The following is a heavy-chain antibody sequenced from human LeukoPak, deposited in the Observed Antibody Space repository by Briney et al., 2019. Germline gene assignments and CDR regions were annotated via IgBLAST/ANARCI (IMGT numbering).Heavy chain of an antibody. J-gene: IGHJ6*02. CDR2: FYYSGST. CDR3: ARHENAGRLGTYYYYGLDV. CDR1: GGSVSSSTYY. V-gene: IGHV4-39*01. D-gene: IGHD6-19*01. Sequence: SSETLSLTCTVSGGSVSSSTYYWGWIRQPPGKVLEWIGSFYYSGSTYYNPSLKDRVTISVDTSKNQFSLKMTSVTAADTAVYYCARHENAGRLGTYYYYGLDVWGQGTTVTVSS.